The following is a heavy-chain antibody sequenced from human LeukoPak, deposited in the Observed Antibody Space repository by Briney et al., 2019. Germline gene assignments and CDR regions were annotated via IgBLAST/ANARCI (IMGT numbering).Heavy chain of an antibody. Sequence: GGSLRLSCAASGFTFSSYAMSWVLQAPGKGLEWVSAISGSGGSTYYADSVKGRFTISRDNSKNTLYLQMNSLRAEDTAVYYCAKDPAYYDSSGYYPDYWGHGTLVTVSS. CDR1: GFTFSSYA. D-gene: IGHD3-22*01. V-gene: IGHV3-23*01. CDR3: AKDPAYYDSSGYYPDY. CDR2: ISGSGGST. J-gene: IGHJ4*01.